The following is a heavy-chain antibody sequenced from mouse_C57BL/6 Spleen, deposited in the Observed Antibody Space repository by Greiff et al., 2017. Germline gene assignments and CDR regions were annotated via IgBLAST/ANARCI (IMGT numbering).Heavy chain of an antibody. D-gene: IGHD2-3*01. V-gene: IGHV2-2*01. CDR1: GFSLTSYG. CDR3: SRSDDGYYDYAMDD. Sequence: VQLQQSGPGLVQPSQSLSITCTVSGFSLTSYGVHWVRQSPGKGLEWLGVIWRGGSTDYNAAFISRLSISKDNSKRQVFFKMNSLQADDTAIYYCSRSDDGYYDYAMDDWGQGTSVTVSS. CDR2: IWRGGST. J-gene: IGHJ4*01.